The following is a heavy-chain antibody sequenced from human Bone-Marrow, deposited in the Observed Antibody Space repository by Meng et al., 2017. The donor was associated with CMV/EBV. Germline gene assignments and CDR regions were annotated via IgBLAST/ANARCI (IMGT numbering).Heavy chain of an antibody. CDR3: ARDHQAGTYYYYGMDV. CDR2: INPSGGST. J-gene: IGHJ6*02. CDR1: GYTFTSYY. V-gene: IGHV1-46*01. Sequence: ASVKVSCKASGYTFTSYYIHWVRQAPGQGLEWMGIINPSGGSTSYAQKFQGRVTMTRDTSTSTAYMELSSLRSEDTAVYYCARDHQAGTYYYYGMDVWGQGTTVTVSS.